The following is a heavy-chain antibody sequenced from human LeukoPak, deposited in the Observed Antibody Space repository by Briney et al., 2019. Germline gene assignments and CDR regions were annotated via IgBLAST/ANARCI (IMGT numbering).Heavy chain of an antibody. J-gene: IGHJ5*02. V-gene: IGHV3-21*01. CDR3: ARXYYDSSGYWAFNWFDP. D-gene: IGHD3-22*01. CDR2: ISSSSSYI. Sequence: GGSLRLSCAASGFTFSSYSMNWVRQAPGKGLEWVSSISSSSSYIYYADSVKGRFTISRDNAKNSLYLQMNSLRAEDTAVYYCARXYYDSSGYWAFNWFDPWGQGTLVTVSS. CDR1: GFTFSSYS.